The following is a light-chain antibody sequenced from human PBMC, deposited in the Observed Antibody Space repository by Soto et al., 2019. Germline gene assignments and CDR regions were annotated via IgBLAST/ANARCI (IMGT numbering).Light chain of an antibody. V-gene: IGLV2-14*01. CDR3: SSLTSINTWV. CDR1: SSDVGGYNY. J-gene: IGLJ3*02. Sequence: HSALTQPASVSGSPGQSITISCTGTSSDVGGYNYVSWYQQHPGKAPKLMIYEVSNRPSGVSNRFSGSKSGNTASLTISGLQAEDEADYYCSSLTSINTWVFGGGTQLTVL. CDR2: EVS.